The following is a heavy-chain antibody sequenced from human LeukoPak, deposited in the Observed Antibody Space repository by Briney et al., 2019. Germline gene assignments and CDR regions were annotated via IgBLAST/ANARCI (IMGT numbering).Heavy chain of an antibody. Sequence: SETLSLTCTISGGSISNYYWNWIRQPPGKGLEWIGNIYNSGSTNYNPSLKSRVTISVDTSKNQFSLKLSSVTAADTAVYYCARGTSFYGMDVWGQGTTVTVSS. CDR1: GGSISNYY. CDR2: IYNSGST. J-gene: IGHJ6*02. CDR3: ARGTSFYGMDV. D-gene: IGHD6-6*01. V-gene: IGHV4-59*01.